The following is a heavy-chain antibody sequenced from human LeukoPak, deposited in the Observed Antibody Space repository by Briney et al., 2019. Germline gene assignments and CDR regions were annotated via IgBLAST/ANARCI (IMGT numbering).Heavy chain of an antibody. V-gene: IGHV1-46*01. Sequence: EASVKVSCKASGYTFTSYYMHWVRQAPGQGLEWMGIINTSGGSTSYAQKFQGRVTMTRDMSTSTVYMELRSLRSEDTAVYYCARGEEDTAASNWFDPWGQGTLVTVSS. CDR2: INTSGGST. J-gene: IGHJ5*02. CDR1: GYTFTSYY. D-gene: IGHD5-18*01. CDR3: ARGEEDTAASNWFDP.